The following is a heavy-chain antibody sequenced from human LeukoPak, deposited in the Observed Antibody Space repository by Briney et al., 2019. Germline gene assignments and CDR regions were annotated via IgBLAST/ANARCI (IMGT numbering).Heavy chain of an antibody. CDR2: IIPIFGTA. J-gene: IGHJ6*03. CDR1: GGTFSSYA. D-gene: IGHD3-3*01. Sequence: ASVTVSCKASGGTFSSYAISWVRQAPGQGLEWMGGIIPIFGTANYAQKFQGRVTITTDESTSTAYMELSSLRSEDTAVYYCASGRAIRFTMDVWGKGTTVTVSS. V-gene: IGHV1-69*05. CDR3: ASGRAIRFTMDV.